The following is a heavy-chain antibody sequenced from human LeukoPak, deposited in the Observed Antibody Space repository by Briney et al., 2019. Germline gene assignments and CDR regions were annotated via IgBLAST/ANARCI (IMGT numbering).Heavy chain of an antibody. Sequence: GGSLTLSCAASGFTFSDYYMSWLRQAPGKGLEGVSYISSSGSTIYYADSVKGRFTISRDNAKNSLYLQMNSLRAEDTAVYYCASPSIADQLMGDAFDIWGQGTMVTVSS. J-gene: IGHJ3*02. CDR1: GFTFSDYY. D-gene: IGHD6-6*01. CDR3: ASPSIADQLMGDAFDI. V-gene: IGHV3-11*01. CDR2: ISSSGSTI.